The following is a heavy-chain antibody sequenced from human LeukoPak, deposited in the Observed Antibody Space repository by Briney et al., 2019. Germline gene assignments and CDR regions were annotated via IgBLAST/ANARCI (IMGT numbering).Heavy chain of an antibody. CDR3: AKETMTYSGSYYFDY. CDR1: GFTFSSYG. V-gene: IGHV3-30*18. D-gene: IGHD1-26*01. Sequence: GGSLRLSCAASGFTFSSYGMHWVRQAPGKGLEWVAVISYDGSNRYYADSVKGRFTISRDNSKNTLYLQMNSLRAEDTAVYYCAKETMTYSGSYYFDYWGQGTLVTVSS. J-gene: IGHJ4*02. CDR2: ISYDGSNR.